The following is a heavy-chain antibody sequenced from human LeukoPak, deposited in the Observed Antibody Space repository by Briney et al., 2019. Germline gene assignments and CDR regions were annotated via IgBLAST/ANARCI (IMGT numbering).Heavy chain of an antibody. CDR1: GYTFTSYY. D-gene: IGHD1-7*01. Sequence: ASVKVSCKASGYTFTSYYMHWVRQAPGQGLEWMGIINPSGGSTSYAQKFQGRVTMTRDTSTSTVYMELSSLSSEDTAVYYCARDLWETGTFQPWGQGTLVTVSS. CDR2: INPSGGST. CDR3: ARDLWETGTFQP. V-gene: IGHV1-46*01. J-gene: IGHJ5*02.